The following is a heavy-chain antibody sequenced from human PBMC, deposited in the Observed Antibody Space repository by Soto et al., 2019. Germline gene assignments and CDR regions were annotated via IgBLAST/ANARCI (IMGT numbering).Heavy chain of an antibody. CDR2: IIPMFRTT. J-gene: IGHJ3*01. V-gene: IGHV1-69*12. CDR1: GGTFGTYT. CDR3: AGGDGGADAFDL. Sequence: QVQLVQSGSEVRKPGSSINVSCQASGGTFGTYTFSWVRQAPGQGLHWMGEIIPMFRTTKYAPKFQDRLTLTADESTTTVYMELNSLTFDDPAVYYCAGGDGGADAFDLWGQGTMIIVSS. D-gene: IGHD3-16*01.